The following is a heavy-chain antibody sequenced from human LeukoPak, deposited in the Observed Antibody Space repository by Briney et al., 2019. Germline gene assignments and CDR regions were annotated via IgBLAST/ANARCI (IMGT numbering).Heavy chain of an antibody. Sequence: ASVKVSCKASGYTFTGYYMHWVRQATGQGLEWMGWMNPNSGNTGYAQKLQGRVTITRNTSISTAYMELSSLRSEDTAVYYCARGRKYQLPPRSPYYYYYMDVWGKGTTVTVSS. V-gene: IGHV1-8*03. D-gene: IGHD2-2*01. CDR1: GYTFTGYY. CDR3: ARGRKYQLPPRSPYYYYYMDV. J-gene: IGHJ6*03. CDR2: MNPNSGNT.